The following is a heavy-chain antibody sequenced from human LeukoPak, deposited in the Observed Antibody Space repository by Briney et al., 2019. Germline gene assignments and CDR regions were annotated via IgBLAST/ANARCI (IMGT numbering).Heavy chain of an antibody. CDR1: GFTFSNYG. V-gene: IGHV3-33*01. J-gene: IGHJ4*02. CDR3: ATWRGSGSYGGYFDY. CDR2: IYYDGSKK. Sequence: GGSLRLSCATSGFTFSNYGMHWVRQAPGKGLEWVAIIYYDGSKKNYADSVRGRFTISRDNSKNTLYLQMNSLRVEDTAVYYCATWRGSGSYGGYFDYWGQGAPVTVSS. D-gene: IGHD3-10*01.